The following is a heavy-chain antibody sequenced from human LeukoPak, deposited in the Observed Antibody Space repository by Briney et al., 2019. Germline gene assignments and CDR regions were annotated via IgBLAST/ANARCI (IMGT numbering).Heavy chain of an antibody. CDR2: VSRSGSTI. J-gene: IGHJ6*03. CDR1: GFTLSSSE. CDR3: ARPTWTNYMDV. D-gene: IGHD3/OR15-3a*01. Sequence: GGSLRLSCAASGFTLSSSEMNWVRQAPGKGLEWVSYVSRSGSTIFYADSVKGRFTISRDNAKNSVSLQMNSLRAEDTAVYFCARPTWTNYMDVWGKGTAVTISS. V-gene: IGHV3-48*03.